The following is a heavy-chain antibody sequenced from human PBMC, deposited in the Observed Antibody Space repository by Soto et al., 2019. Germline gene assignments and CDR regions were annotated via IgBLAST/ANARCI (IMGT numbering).Heavy chain of an antibody. V-gene: IGHV1-46*01. CDR1: GYTFINYY. D-gene: IGHD6-13*01. Sequence: QVQLVQSGAEVKKPGASVKLSCKASGYTFINYYIHWVRQAPGQGLEWMGIFNPTSGSTNYAQKFQGRVTLTMDTSTRTVYTELSSLRFDDTAVYYCARDLAAGDYWGQGTLVTVSS. CDR2: FNPTSGST. J-gene: IGHJ4*02. CDR3: ARDLAAGDY.